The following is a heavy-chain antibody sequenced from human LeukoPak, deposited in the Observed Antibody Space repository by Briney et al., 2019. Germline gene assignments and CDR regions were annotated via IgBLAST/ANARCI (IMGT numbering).Heavy chain of an antibody. D-gene: IGHD3-3*01. V-gene: IGHV3-48*03. J-gene: IGHJ4*02. Sequence: GGSLRLSCAASGFTLSSYEMNWVRRAPGTGLEWVSYISSSGNTRYYADSVKGRFTISRDTTKNSLYLQMNSLRAEDTAVYYCARGLRTDFWSGYYSYFDYWGQGTLVTVSS. CDR2: ISSSGNTR. CDR1: GFTLSSYE. CDR3: ARGLRTDFWSGYYSYFDY.